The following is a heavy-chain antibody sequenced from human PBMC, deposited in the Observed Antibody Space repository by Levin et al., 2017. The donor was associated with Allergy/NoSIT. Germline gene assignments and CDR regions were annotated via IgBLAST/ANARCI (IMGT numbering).Heavy chain of an antibody. Sequence: SGPTLVKPTQTLTLTCTFSGFSLTTTGVNVGWIRQPPGKALEWLALIYWDDAKRYNPSLKNRLTITKDTSKNQVVLTMTNMDPVDTATYYCKHGVVAPTAYWGQGILVTVSS. J-gene: IGHJ4*02. CDR1: GFSLTTTGVN. V-gene: IGHV2-5*02. D-gene: IGHD1-26*01. CDR3: KHGVVAPTAY. CDR2: IYWDDAK.